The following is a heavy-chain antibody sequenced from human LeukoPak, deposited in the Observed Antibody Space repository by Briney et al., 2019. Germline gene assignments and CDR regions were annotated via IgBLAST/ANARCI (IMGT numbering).Heavy chain of an antibody. CDR1: GFTFSSYG. CDR2: ISYDGSNK. Sequence: GGSLRLSCAASGFTFSSYGMHWVRQAPGKGLEWVAVISYDGSNKYYADSVKGRFTISRDNSKNTLYLQMNSLRAEDTAVYYCAKGKDYYDSSGYYYTNAFDIWGQGTMVTVSS. D-gene: IGHD3-22*01. J-gene: IGHJ3*02. V-gene: IGHV3-30*18. CDR3: AKGKDYYDSSGYYYTNAFDI.